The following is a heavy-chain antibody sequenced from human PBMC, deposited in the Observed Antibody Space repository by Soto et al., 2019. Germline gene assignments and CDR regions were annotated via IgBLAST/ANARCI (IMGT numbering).Heavy chain of an antibody. CDR3: ARGRYGDY. CDR1: GYTFTSYG. J-gene: IGHJ4*02. Sequence: QVHLVQSGAEVKKPGASVNVSCKASGYTFTSYGITWVRQAPGQGLEWMGWISAHNGNTDYAQKLQGRVIVTRDTSTSTAYMELRSRISDDTAVYYCARGRYGDYWGQGALVTVSS. V-gene: IGHV1-18*01. CDR2: ISAHNGNT. D-gene: IGHD1-1*01.